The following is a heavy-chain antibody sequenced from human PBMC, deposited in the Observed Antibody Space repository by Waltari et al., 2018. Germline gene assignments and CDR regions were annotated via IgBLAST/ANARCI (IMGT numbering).Heavy chain of an antibody. J-gene: IGHJ2*01. CDR3: AREGYCSGGSCSSNWYFDL. D-gene: IGHD2-15*01. V-gene: IGHV4-61*02. CDR2: IYTSGST. Sequence: QVQLQESGPGLVKPSQTLSLTCTVSGGSISSGSYYWRWIRQPAGKGLEWIGRIYTSGSTNYNPSLKSRVTISVDTSKNQFSLKLSSVTAADTAVYYCAREGYCSGGSCSSNWYFDLWGRATLVTVSS. CDR1: GGSISSGSYY.